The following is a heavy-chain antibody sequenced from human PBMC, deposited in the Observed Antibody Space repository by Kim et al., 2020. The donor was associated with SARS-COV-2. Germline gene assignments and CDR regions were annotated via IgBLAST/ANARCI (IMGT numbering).Heavy chain of an antibody. D-gene: IGHD2-15*01. V-gene: IGHV4-30-2*05. J-gene: IGHJ6*02. CDR3: ARVLVYYYGMDV. Sequence: YTPSLKSRVTRAVDTSKNQFSLKLSAVTAADTAVYDCARVLVYYYGMDVWGQGTTVTVSS.